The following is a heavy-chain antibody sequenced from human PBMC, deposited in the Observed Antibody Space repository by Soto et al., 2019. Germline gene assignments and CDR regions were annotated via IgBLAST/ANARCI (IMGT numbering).Heavy chain of an antibody. Sequence: GGPLRLSCAASGFHFSSYAMRLVSPAPGKGLEWVSAISGSGGSTYYADSVKGRFTISRDNSKNTLYLQMNSLRAEDTAVYYCAKGSRSFDWLVFAFAYWGQGDLVTVS. J-gene: IGHJ4*02. V-gene: IGHV3-23*01. CDR3: AKGSRSFDWLVFAFAY. D-gene: IGHD3-9*01. CDR1: GFHFSSYA. CDR2: ISGSGGST.